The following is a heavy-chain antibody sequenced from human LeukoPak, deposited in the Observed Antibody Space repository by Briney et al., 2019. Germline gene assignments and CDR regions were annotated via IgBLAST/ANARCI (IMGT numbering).Heavy chain of an antibody. CDR1: GFTFSDYY. CDR2: ISSSGSTI. V-gene: IGHV3-11*01. J-gene: IGHJ6*02. CDR3: ARDNVVVVPAANLYGMDV. D-gene: IGHD2-2*01. Sequence: PGGSLTLSCAASGFTFSDYYMSWIRQAPGKGLEWVSYISSSGSTIYYADSVKGRFTISRDNAKNSLYLQMNSLRAEDTAVYYCARDNVVVVPAANLYGMDVWGQGTTVTVSS.